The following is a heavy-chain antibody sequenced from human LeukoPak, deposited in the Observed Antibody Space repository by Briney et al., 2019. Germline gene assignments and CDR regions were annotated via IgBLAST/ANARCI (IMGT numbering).Heavy chain of an antibody. Sequence: GASVKVSCKASGYTFTGYYMHWVRQAPGQGLEWMGWINPNSGGTNYAQKFQGRVTMTRDTPISTAYMELSRPRSDDTAVYYCARDPSRTNALCYWDYWGQGTLVTVSS. CDR2: INPNSGGT. J-gene: IGHJ4*02. CDR3: ARDPSRTNALCYWDY. CDR1: GYTFTGYY. V-gene: IGHV1-2*02. D-gene: IGHD2-8*01.